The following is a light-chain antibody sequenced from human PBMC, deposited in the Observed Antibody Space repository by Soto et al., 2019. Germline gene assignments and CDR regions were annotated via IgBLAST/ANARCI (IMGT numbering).Light chain of an antibody. CDR1: RSDVGSYHS. CDR3: SSHTATSTVI. V-gene: IGLV2-14*01. CDR2: EVD. Sequence: QSVLTQPASVSALPGQSITISCTGTRSDVGSYHSVSWYQQHPGRAPRLVIFEVDNRPSGISNRFSGSKSDNTASLTISGLRGEDEADYYCSSHTATSTVIFGGGTKLTVL. J-gene: IGLJ2*01.